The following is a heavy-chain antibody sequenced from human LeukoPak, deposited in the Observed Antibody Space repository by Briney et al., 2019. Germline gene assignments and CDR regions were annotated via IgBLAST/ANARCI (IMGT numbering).Heavy chain of an antibody. V-gene: IGHV3-21*01. CDR3: ARAVTSDILTGYSDY. D-gene: IGHD3-9*01. J-gene: IGHJ4*02. CDR1: GFTFDDYG. CDR2: TSSSSSYR. Sequence: GGSLRLSCAASGFTFDDYGLNWVRQAQGKGLEGVSSTSSSSSYRSYADSVKGRFTSSRDNAKKSLYLQMNRLRAEDTAVYFCARAVTSDILTGYSDYWGQGTLVTVSS.